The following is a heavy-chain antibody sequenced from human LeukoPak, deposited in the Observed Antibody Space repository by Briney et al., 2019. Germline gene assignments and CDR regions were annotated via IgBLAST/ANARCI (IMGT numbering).Heavy chain of an antibody. J-gene: IGHJ6*03. D-gene: IGHD2-2*03. CDR3: ARIRATGYCSSTSCYLGGYYYYYMDV. Sequence: SGPALVKPTQTLTLTCTFSGFSLSTSGMCVRWIRQPPGKALEWLARIDWDDDKYYSTSLKTRLTISKDTSKNQVVLTMTNMDPVDTATYYCARIRATGYCSSTSCYLGGYYYYYMDVWGKGTTVTVSS. CDR1: GFSLSTSGMC. CDR2: IDWDDDK. V-gene: IGHV2-70*11.